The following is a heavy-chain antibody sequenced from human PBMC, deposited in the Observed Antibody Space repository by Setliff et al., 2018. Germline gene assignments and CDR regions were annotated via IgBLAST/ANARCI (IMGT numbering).Heavy chain of an antibody. CDR1: GDSISDAS. J-gene: IGHJ4*02. V-gene: IGHV4-59*01. Sequence: SETLSLTCTVSGDSISDASIMAWIRQPPGKGLEFIGYVFYNGAAKYDPSLKSRVTMSVDASKTQFSLKLNSMTTADTAVYYCARGGTYRYFDYWGQGALVTVS. CDR3: ARGGTYRYFDY. CDR2: VFYNGAA.